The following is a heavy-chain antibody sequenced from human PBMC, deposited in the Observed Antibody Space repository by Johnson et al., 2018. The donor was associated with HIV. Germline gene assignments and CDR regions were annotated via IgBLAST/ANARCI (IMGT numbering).Heavy chain of an antibody. CDR1: GFTFSSYA. Sequence: VQLVESGGGVVQPGRSLRLSCAASGFTFSSYAMHWVRQAPGKGLEWVANIKQDGSEKYYVDSVKGRFTISRDNAKNSLYLQMNSLRAEDTAVYYCAKRDLITGTNSFDIWGQGTMVTVSS. CDR2: IKQDGSEK. J-gene: IGHJ3*02. V-gene: IGHV3-7*01. CDR3: AKRDLITGTNSFDI. D-gene: IGHD1-7*01.